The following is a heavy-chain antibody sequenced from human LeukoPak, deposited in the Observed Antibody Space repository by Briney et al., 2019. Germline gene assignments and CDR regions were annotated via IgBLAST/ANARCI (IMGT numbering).Heavy chain of an antibody. D-gene: IGHD3-22*01. CDR2: ISAYNGNT. V-gene: IGHV1-18*01. J-gene: IGHJ3*02. CDR1: GYTFTIYG. CDR3: ARGYDSSGYYQAEDAFDI. Sequence: ASVTVSSKASGYTFTIYGISWVRQAPGQGGEWMGWISAYNGNTNYAQKLQGRVTMTTDTSTSTAYMELRSLRSDDTAVYYCARGYDSSGYYQAEDAFDIWGQGTMVTVSS.